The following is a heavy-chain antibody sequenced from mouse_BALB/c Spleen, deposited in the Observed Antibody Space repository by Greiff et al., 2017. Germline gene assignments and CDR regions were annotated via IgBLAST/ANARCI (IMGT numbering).Heavy chain of an antibody. CDR3: ARVHSYYYGTY. Sequence: DVQLVESGGGLVKPGGSLKLSCAASGFTFSDYYMYWVRQTPEKRLEWVATISDGGSYTYYPDSVKGRFTISRDNAKNNLYLQMSSLKSEDTAMYYCARVHSYYYGTYWGQGTLVTVSA. D-gene: IGHD1-1*01. J-gene: IGHJ3*01. CDR2: ISDGGSYT. V-gene: IGHV5-4*02. CDR1: GFTFSDYY.